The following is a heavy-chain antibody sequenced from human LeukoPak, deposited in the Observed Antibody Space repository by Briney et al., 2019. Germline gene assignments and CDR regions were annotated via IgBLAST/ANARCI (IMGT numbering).Heavy chain of an antibody. Sequence: SETLSLTCTVSGGSISDYHWSWIRQPPGKGLEWIGYIFNSGTTNYNPSLKSRVTISVDTSKNQFSLKLSSVTAADTAVYYCARMQGGAGVRGVIIKELDYWGQGTLVTVSS. CDR1: GGSISDYH. CDR3: ARMQGGAGVRGVIIKELDY. V-gene: IGHV4-59*01. CDR2: IFNSGTT. J-gene: IGHJ4*02. D-gene: IGHD3-10*01.